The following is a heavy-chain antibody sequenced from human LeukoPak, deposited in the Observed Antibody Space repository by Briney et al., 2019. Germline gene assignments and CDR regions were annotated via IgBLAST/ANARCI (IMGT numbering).Heavy chain of an antibody. CDR2: ISSSGSTI. Sequence: GGSLRLSCAASGFTFSSYEMNWVRQAPGKGPEWVSYISSSGSTIYYADSVKGRFTISRDNAKNSLYLQMNSLRAEDTAVYYCARFSKRKANDYWGQGTLVTVSS. CDR1: GFTFSSYE. J-gene: IGHJ4*02. CDR3: ARFSKRKANDY. V-gene: IGHV3-48*03.